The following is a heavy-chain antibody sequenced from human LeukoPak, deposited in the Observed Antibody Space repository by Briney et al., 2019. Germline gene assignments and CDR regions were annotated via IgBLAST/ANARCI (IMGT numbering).Heavy chain of an antibody. D-gene: IGHD7-27*01. CDR2: IGTSGGDI. CDR3: ARDPNWGSGY. Sequence: GGSLRLPCAASGFTFSNYVMIWVRQAPGKGLEWVSIIGTSGGDIHYADSVKGRFSISRDNSKNTLSLQMNSLRVDDTAVYYCARDPNWGSGYWGQGTLVTVSS. J-gene: IGHJ4*02. CDR1: GFTFSNYV. V-gene: IGHV3-23*01.